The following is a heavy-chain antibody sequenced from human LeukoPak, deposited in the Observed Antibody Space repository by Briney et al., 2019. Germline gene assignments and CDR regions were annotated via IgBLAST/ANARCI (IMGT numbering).Heavy chain of an antibody. D-gene: IGHD1-26*01. J-gene: IGHJ6*02. CDR1: GGTFSSYA. CDR3: ARTIVGAPPGYYYYGMDV. CDR2: IIPIFGTA. V-gene: IGHV1-69*05. Sequence: SVKVSCKASGGTFSSYAISWVRQAPGQGLEWMGGIIPIFGTANYAQKFQGRVTITTDESTSTAYMELSSLRSEDTAVYYCARTIVGAPPGYYYYGMDVWGQGTTVTVFS.